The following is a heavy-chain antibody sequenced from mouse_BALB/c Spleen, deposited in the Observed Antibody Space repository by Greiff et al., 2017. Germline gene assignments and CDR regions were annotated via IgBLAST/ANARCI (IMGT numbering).Heavy chain of an antibody. V-gene: IGHV1-18*01. CDR1: GYSFTGYT. Sequence: VQLKQSGPELVKPGASMKISCKASGYSFTGYTMNWVKQSHGKNLEWIGLINPYNGGTSYNQKFKGKATLTVDKSSSTAYMELLSLTSEDSAVYYCARNYRYDVAWFAYWGQGTLVTVSA. D-gene: IGHD2-14*01. CDR3: ARNYRYDVAWFAY. J-gene: IGHJ3*01. CDR2: INPYNGGT.